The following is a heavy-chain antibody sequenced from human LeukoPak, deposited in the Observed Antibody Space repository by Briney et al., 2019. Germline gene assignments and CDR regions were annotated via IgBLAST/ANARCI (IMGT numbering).Heavy chain of an antibody. CDR3: ARLPVAGHVGY. V-gene: IGHV4-34*12. D-gene: IGHD6-19*01. CDR2: IIHTGLT. Sequence: SETLSLTCAVYGGSFSDYSWSWIRQPPGKGLEWIGEIIHTGLTNYNPSLKSRVTISVDTSKNQFSLRLTSVTAADTAVYYCARLPVAGHVGYWGQGTLVTVSS. CDR1: GGSFSDYS. J-gene: IGHJ4*02.